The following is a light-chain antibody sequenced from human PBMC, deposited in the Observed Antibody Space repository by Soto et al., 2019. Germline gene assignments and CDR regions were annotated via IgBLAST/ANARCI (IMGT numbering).Light chain of an antibody. CDR2: DVS. CDR3: SSYTSSSTLL. CDR1: SNDIGGYNY. V-gene: IGLV2-14*01. J-gene: IGLJ2*01. Sequence: QSALTQPASVSGSPGQSITFSCTGTSNDIGGYNYVSWYQQHPGKAPKLMIFDVSNRPSGVSYRFSGSKSGNTASLTISGLQVEDEADYYCSSYTSSSTLLFGGGTKLTVL.